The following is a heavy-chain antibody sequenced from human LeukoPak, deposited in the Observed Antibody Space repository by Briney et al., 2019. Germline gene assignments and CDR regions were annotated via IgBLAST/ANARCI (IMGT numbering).Heavy chain of an antibody. D-gene: IGHD3-10*01. CDR2: INHSRST. J-gene: IGHJ5*02. V-gene: IGHV4-34*01. CDR3: ARVAEEFRNKYNWFDP. CDR1: GGSFSGYY. Sequence: SETLSLTCAVYGGSFSGYYWSWSRQPPGKGLEWIGEINHSRSTNYNPSLKSRVTISVDTSKNQFSLKLSSVTAADTAVYYCARVAEEFRNKYNWFDPWGQGTLVTVSS.